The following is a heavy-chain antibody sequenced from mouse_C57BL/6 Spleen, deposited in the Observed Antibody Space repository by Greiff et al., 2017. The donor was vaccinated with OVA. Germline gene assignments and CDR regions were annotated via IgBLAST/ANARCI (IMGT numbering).Heavy chain of an antibody. D-gene: IGHD1-1*01. CDR1: GYTFTSYW. Sequence: QVQLQQPGAELVKPGASVKLSCKASGYTFTSYWMQWVKQRPGQGLEWIGEIDPSDGYTNYNQKFQGKATLTVDTSSSTAYMQLSSLASEDSAVDNCARGGNYYGSSRDYWGQGTTLTVSS. V-gene: IGHV1-50*01. CDR2: IDPSDGYT. J-gene: IGHJ2*01. CDR3: ARGGNYYGSSRDY.